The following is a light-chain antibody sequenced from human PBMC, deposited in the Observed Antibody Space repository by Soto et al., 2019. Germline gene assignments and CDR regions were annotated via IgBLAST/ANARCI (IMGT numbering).Light chain of an antibody. CDR2: DVS. CDR3: SSYTSSTTYV. V-gene: IGLV2-14*01. Sequence: QSVLTQPASVSGSPGQSITISCTGTSSDIAGYDYVSWYQQHSGKAPKLMIYDVSYRPSGVSNRFSGSKSGNTASLTISGLQAEDEADYYCSSYTSSTTYVFGTGTKLTVL. CDR1: SSDIAGYDY. J-gene: IGLJ1*01.